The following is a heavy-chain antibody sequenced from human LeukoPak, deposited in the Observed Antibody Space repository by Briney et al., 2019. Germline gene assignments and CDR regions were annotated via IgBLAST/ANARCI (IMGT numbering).Heavy chain of an antibody. CDR1: GYSFTRYD. D-gene: IGHD2-8*01. CDR2: MNPNSGNT. CDR3: AKVMRYYYGMDV. V-gene: IGHV1-8*01. J-gene: IGHJ6*02. Sequence: ASVKVSCKASGYSFTRYDINWVRQATGQGLEWMGWMNPNSGNTGYAQKFQGRVTMTRNTSINTAYMELSSLTSEDTAVYFCAKVMRYYYGMDVWGQGTTVTVSS.